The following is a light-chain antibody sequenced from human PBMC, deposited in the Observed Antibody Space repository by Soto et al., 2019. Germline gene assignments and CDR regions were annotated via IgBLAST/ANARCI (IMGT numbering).Light chain of an antibody. CDR3: QQYGSSPPYT. J-gene: IGKJ2*01. Sequence: EIVLTQSPGTLSLSPGERATLSCWASQSVSSSYLAWYQQKPGQAPRLLIYGASSRATGIPDRFSGSGSGTDFTLTISRLEPEDFAVDYCQQYGSSPPYTIGQGTKLEIK. CDR2: GAS. V-gene: IGKV3-20*01. CDR1: QSVSSSY.